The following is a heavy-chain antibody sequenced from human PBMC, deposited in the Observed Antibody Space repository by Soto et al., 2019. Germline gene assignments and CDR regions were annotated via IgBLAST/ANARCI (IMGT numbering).Heavy chain of an antibody. CDR2: IFPSGTT. V-gene: IGHV4-30-2*01. J-gene: IGHJ4*02. Sequence: SETLSLTCVVSGGSLSGATYSWNWIRQPPGKGLEWIGYIFPSGTTYYNPSLKSRVTISIEVSKNQFSLSLRSLTAADTAVYYCARSREFDYWSQGTLVTVSS. CDR3: ARSREFDY. CDR1: GGSLSGATYS.